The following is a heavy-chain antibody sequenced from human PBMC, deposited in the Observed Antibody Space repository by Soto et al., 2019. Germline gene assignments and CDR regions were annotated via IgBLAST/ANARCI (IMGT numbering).Heavy chain of an antibody. CDR2: IVVGSGHT. Sequence: QMQLVQSGPEVKKPGTSVKVSCKASGFPFSSSVVQWVRQGRGQRFEWIGWIVVGSGHTKYAQKFQERVSITRDMSTSTASMELTSLRSEATAMSSCATPDYGDYLYFDLWGRGTLVTVSS. CDR3: ATPDYGDYLYFDL. J-gene: IGHJ2*01. CDR1: GFPFSSSV. V-gene: IGHV1-58*01. D-gene: IGHD4-17*01.